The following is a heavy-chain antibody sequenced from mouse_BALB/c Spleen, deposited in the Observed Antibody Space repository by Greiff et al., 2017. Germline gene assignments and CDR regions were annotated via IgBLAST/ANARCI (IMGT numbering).Heavy chain of an antibody. CDR1: GYSFTSYY. CDR3: ARTLYDGYYVLYAMDY. CDR2: IFPGSGNT. Sequence: QVQLQQSGPELVKPGASVKISCKASGYSFTSYYIHWVKQRPGQGLEWIVWIFPGSGNTNYNEKFKGKATFTADTSSNTAYMQLSSLTSEDSAVYYCARTLYDGYYVLYAMDYWGQGTSVTVSS. D-gene: IGHD2-3*01. J-gene: IGHJ4*01. V-gene: IGHV1-66*01.